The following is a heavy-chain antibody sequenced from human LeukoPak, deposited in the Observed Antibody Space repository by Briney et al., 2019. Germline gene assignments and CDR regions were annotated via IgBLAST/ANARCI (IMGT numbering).Heavy chain of an antibody. CDR3: ASISVVVPAATPYNWFDP. V-gene: IGHV1-2*02. CDR2: INPNSGGT. D-gene: IGHD2-2*01. Sequence: ASVKVSCKASGYTFTGYYMHWVRQAPGQGLEWMGWINPNSGGTNYAQKFQGRVTMTRDTSISTAYMELGRLRSDDTAVYYCASISVVVPAATPYNWFDPWGQGTLVTVSS. J-gene: IGHJ5*02. CDR1: GYTFTGYY.